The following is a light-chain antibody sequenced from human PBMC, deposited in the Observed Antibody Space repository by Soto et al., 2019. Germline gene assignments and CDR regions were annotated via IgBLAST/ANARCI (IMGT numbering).Light chain of an antibody. CDR1: SSDVGGYNY. CDR2: EVS. CDR3: SSYAGTLYV. V-gene: IGLV2-8*01. J-gene: IGLJ1*01. Sequence: QSVLPQPPSASGSPGQSVTISCTGTSSDVGGYNYVSWYQQHPGKAPKLMIYEVSKRPSGVPDRFSGSKSGNTASLTVSGLQAEDEADYYCSSYAGTLYVFGTGTRSPS.